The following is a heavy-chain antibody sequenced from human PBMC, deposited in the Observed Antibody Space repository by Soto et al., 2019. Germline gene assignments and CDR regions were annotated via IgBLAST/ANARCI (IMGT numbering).Heavy chain of an antibody. D-gene: IGHD2-2*01. Sequence: PSETLSLTCAVSGGSISSGGYSWSWIRQPPGKGLEWLGYIYHSGSTYYNPSLKSRVTISVDRSKNQFSLKLSSVTAADTAVYYCAGSFVVVPGVDSGFGWFDPWGEGTLVTVSS. CDR2: IYHSGST. V-gene: IGHV4-30-2*01. CDR3: AGSFVVVPGVDSGFGWFDP. CDR1: GGSISSGGYS. J-gene: IGHJ5*02.